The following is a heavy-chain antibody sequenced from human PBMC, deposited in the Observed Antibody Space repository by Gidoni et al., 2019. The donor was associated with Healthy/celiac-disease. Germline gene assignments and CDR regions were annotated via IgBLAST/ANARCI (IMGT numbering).Heavy chain of an antibody. D-gene: IGHD3-3*01. CDR1: GYTFTSDG. CDR3: ARDQGYRGSGPGMDV. V-gene: IGHV1-18*01. J-gene: IGHJ6*02. CDR2: ISAYNGNT. Sequence: QVQLVQSGAEVKKPGASVKVSCKASGYTFTSDGISWVRQAPGQGLEWMGWISAYNGNTNNAQKLQGRVTMTTDTSTSTAYMELRSLRSDDPALYSCARDQGYRGSGPGMDVWGQGTTVPVSS.